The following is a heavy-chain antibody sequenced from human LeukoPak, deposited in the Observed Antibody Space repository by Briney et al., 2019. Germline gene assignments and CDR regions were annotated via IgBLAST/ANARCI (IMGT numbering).Heavy chain of an antibody. V-gene: IGHV3-48*01. CDR1: GFTLSRYS. CDR3: ARSMSL. J-gene: IGHJ4*02. CDR2: ISSSGSTE. Sequence: GGSLRLSCAGSGFTLSRYSMNWVRQAPGKGLEWVSYISSSGSTEYYADSVKGRFTISRDNAKNSLYLQMNSLRAEDTAVYYCARSMSLWGQGTLVTVSS. D-gene: IGHD2-8*01.